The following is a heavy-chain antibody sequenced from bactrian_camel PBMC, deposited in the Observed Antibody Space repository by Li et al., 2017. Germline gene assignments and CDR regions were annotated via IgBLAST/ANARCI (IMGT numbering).Heavy chain of an antibody. CDR2: ILTESYNT. J-gene: IGHJ6*01. D-gene: IGHD3*01. CDR3: AADWAGGNCVGPYDGRGY. V-gene: IGHV3-2*01. Sequence: HVQLVESGGGLVQPGGSLRLSCAASGFTFSSYAMSWVRQAPGKGLEWVSNILTESYNTAYADSVKGRFTISQDSAKNTMYLQMNSLKPEDTAMYYCAADWAGGNCVGPYDGRGYWGQGIQVTVS. CDR1: GFTFSSYA.